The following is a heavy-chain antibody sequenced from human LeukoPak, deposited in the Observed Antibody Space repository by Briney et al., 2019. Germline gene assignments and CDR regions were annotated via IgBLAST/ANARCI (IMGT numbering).Heavy chain of an antibody. V-gene: IGHV3-23*01. CDR3: ASPYASGNYYPPNYFNY. CDR1: GFTFSSYA. CDR2: ISGSGGST. Sequence: PGGSLRLSCAASGFTFSSYAMSWVRQAPGKGLEWVSAISGSGGSTYYADSVKGRFTISRDNSKNTLYLQMNRLRAEDTAVYYCASPYASGNYYPPNYFNYWGQGTLVTVSS. J-gene: IGHJ4*02. D-gene: IGHD3-10*01.